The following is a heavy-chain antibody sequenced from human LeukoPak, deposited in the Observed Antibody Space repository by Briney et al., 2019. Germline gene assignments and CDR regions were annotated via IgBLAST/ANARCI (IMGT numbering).Heavy chain of an antibody. CDR2: ISGSGGST. Sequence: GGSLRLSCAASKFTFSDYYMSWIRQAPGKGLEWVSAISGSGGSTYYADSVKGRFTISRDNSKNTLYLQMNSLRAEDTAVYYCAKDLGGRGFGELFDYWGQGTLVTVSS. D-gene: IGHD3-10*01. V-gene: IGHV3-23*01. CDR1: KFTFSDYY. J-gene: IGHJ4*02. CDR3: AKDLGGRGFGELFDY.